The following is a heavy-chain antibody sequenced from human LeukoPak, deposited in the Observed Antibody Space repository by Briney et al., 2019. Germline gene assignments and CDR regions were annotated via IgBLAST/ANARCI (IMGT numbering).Heavy chain of an antibody. J-gene: IGHJ1*01. CDR2: SYYNGRT. Sequence: SETLSLTCTIFGDSVSRSDSYWDWIRQPPGKGLECIGTSYYNGRTYYGPFLQSRVTLSVVMSTNQFSLTLSSVTAADTALYFCARRRYYDSSGYLEWGQGTLVTVSS. CDR1: GDSVSRSDSY. V-gene: IGHV4-39*01. D-gene: IGHD3-22*01. CDR3: ARRRYYDSSGYLE.